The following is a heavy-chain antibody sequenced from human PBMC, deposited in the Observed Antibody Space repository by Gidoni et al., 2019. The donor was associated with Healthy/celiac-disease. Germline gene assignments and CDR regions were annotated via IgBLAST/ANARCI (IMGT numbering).Heavy chain of an antibody. J-gene: IGHJ6*02. CDR2: INPNSGGT. Sequence: QVQLVQSGAEVKKPGASVKVSCKASGYPFTGYYMPWGRQAPGQGLEWMGWINPNSGGTNYAQKFQGRVTMTRDTSISTAYMELSRLRSDDTAVYYCARGGSSSVYVYYYGMDVWGQGTTVTVSS. D-gene: IGHD6-6*01. CDR1: GYPFTGYY. V-gene: IGHV1-2*02. CDR3: ARGGSSSVYVYYYGMDV.